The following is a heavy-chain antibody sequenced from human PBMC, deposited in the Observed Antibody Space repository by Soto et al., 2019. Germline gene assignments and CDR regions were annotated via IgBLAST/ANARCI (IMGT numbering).Heavy chain of an antibody. Sequence: GESLKISCKGSGYSFTIYWIRWVRQMPGKGLEWMGRIAPSDSFTNYSPSLQGLVTISADESISTAYLQWSSLKASDTAMYYCARGGLGRWFDPWGQGTLVTVSS. CDR2: IAPSDSFT. V-gene: IGHV5-10-1*01. CDR1: GYSFTIYW. CDR3: ARGGLGRWFDP. D-gene: IGHD7-27*01. J-gene: IGHJ5*02.